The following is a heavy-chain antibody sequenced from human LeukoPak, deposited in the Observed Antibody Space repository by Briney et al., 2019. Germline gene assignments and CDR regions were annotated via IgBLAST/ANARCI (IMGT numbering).Heavy chain of an antibody. Sequence: PGGSLRLSCVGSGFTFSSYHMNWVRQAPGKGLEWVSYISSSSSTIYYADSVKGRFTISRDNSKNTLYLQMNSLRAEDTAVYYCAKDRAYYGSGSLGYWGQGTLVTVSS. J-gene: IGHJ4*02. CDR2: ISSSSSTI. V-gene: IGHV3-48*01. D-gene: IGHD3-10*01. CDR1: GFTFSSYH. CDR3: AKDRAYYGSGSLGY.